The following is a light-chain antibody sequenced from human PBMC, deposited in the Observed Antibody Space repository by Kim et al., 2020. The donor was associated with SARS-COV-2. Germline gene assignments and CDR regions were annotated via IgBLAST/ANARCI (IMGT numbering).Light chain of an antibody. CDR1: QDIGND. Sequence: ASVGDRVTVTCRASQDIGNDLGWCQQSPGRAPKRLIYGASNLQSGVPSRFSGSVSETEFTLTINSLQPEYFATYFCLQHRTYPITFCQGTRLEIK. V-gene: IGKV1-17*01. J-gene: IGKJ5*01. CDR2: GAS. CDR3: LQHRTYPIT.